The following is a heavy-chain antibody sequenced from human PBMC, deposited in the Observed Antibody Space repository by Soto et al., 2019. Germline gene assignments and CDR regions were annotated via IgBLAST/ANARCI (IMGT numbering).Heavy chain of an antibody. CDR2: IDWDDDK. J-gene: IGHJ4*02. Sequence: GSGPTLVNPTQTLTLTCTFSGFSLSTSGMCVSWIRQPPGKALEWLARIDWDDDKYYSTSLKTRLTISKDTSKNQVVLTMTNMDPVDTATYYCARIFTRQQQLAEFDYWGQGTLVTVSS. CDR3: ARIFTRQQQLAEFDY. CDR1: GFSLSTSGMC. V-gene: IGHV2-70*11. D-gene: IGHD6-13*01.